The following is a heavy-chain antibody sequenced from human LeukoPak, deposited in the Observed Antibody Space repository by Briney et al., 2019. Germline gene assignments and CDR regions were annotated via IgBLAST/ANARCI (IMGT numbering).Heavy chain of an antibody. CDR3: ARIPSAYYYYYMDV. V-gene: IGHV4-59*08. CDR1: GGSISSYY. Sequence: SETLSLTCTVSGGSISSYYWSWIRQPPGKGLEWIGYIYYSGSTNYNPSLKSRVTISVDTSKNQFSLKLSSVTAADTAVYYCARIPSAYYYYYMDVWGKGTTVTVSS. J-gene: IGHJ6*03. CDR2: IYYSGST. D-gene: IGHD2-21*01.